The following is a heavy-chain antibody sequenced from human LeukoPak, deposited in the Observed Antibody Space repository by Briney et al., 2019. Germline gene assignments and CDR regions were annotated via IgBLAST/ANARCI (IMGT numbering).Heavy chain of an antibody. CDR2: IDWDDDK. J-gene: IGHJ5*01. CDR1: GFSLSTSGMR. CDR3: ARTSMGAAGTAFDS. V-gene: IGHV2-70*04. D-gene: IGHD6-19*01. Sequence: SGPSLVKPTQTLTLTCTISGFSLSTSGMRVSWIRQPPGKALEGLARIDWDDDKFYSTSLKTRLTISKDTSKNQVVLTMTNMDPVDTATYYCARTSMGAAGTAFDSWGQGTLVTDSS.